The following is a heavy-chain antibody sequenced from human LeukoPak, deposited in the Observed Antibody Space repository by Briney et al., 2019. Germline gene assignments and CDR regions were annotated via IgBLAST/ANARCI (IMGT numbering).Heavy chain of an antibody. V-gene: IGHV1-2*02. J-gene: IGHJ5*02. CDR3: ARDRLWGSITMVRDFDNNWFDP. CDR2: INPNSGGT. D-gene: IGHD3-10*01. CDR1: GYTFTGYY. Sequence: ASVKVSCKASGYTFTGYYMHWVRQAPGQGLEWMGWINPNSGGTNYAQKFQGRVTMTRDTSISTAYMELSRLRSDDTAVYYCARDRLWGSITMVRDFDNNWFDPWGQGTLVTVSS.